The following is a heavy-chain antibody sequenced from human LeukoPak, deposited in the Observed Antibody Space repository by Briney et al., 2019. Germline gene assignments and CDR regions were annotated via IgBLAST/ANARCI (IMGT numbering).Heavy chain of an antibody. J-gene: IGHJ6*02. D-gene: IGHD3-10*01. CDR3: ARDVESGGMDV. CDR2: INPSGGST. V-gene: IGHV1-46*01. CDR1: GYTFTSYY. Sequence: ASVKVSCKASGYTFTSYYMHWVRQAPGQGLEWMGIINPSGGSTSYAQKFQGRVTMARDTSTSTVYMELSSLRSEDTAVYYCARDVESGGMDVWGQGTTVTVSS.